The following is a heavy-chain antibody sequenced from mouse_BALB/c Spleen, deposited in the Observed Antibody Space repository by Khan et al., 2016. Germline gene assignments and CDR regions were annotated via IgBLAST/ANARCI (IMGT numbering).Heavy chain of an antibody. CDR3: TNRYEAWFTY. V-gene: IGHV1-15*01. CDR2: FHPGSGGT. CDR1: GYTFTDYE. Sequence: QVQLQQSGAELVRPGASVKLSCKALGYTFTDYEMHWVRQTPVHGLEWIGGFHPGSGGTAYNQRFKGKATLTDDKSSSTAYMELSSLTSEDSSFXYCTNRYEAWFTYWGQGPLVTVSA. D-gene: IGHD2-14*01. J-gene: IGHJ3*01.